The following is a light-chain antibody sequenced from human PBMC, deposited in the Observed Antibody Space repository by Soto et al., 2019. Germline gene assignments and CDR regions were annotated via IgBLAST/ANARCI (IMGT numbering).Light chain of an antibody. CDR1: QSISSW. J-gene: IGKJ2*01. CDR3: QQYNSYSYT. V-gene: IGKV1-5*03. CDR2: KES. Sequence: DIPMTQSPSTLSASVGDRVTITCRASQSISSWLAWYQQKPGKAPKLLIYKESTLESGLPSRFSGSGSGTEFTLTISRLQPDDFATYYCQQYNSYSYTFGQGTKLEIK.